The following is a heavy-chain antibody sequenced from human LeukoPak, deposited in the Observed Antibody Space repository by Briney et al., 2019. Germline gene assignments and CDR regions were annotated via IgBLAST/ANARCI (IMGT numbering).Heavy chain of an antibody. CDR3: AKELQLWLQGYFDY. CDR1: GFTFSSYS. V-gene: IGHV3-23*01. CDR2: ISGSGDST. J-gene: IGHJ4*02. D-gene: IGHD5-18*01. Sequence: GGTLRLSCVVSGFTFSSYSMSWVRQAPGKGLEWVSAISGSGDSTYYADSVKGRFTTSRDNSKNTLYLQMNSLRAEDTAVYYCAKELQLWLQGYFDYWGKGTLVTVSS.